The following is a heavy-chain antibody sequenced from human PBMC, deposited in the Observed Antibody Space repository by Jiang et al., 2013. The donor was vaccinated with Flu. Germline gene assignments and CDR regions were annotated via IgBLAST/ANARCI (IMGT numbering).Heavy chain of an antibody. CDR3: ARVLDSSGSDAFDI. CDR2: IYYSGST. CDR1: GGSISSGGYY. Sequence: PGLVKPSQTLSLTCTVSGGSISSGGYYWSWIRQHPGKGLEWIGYIYYSGSTYYNPSLKSRVTISVDTSKNQFSLKLSSVTAADTAVYYCARVLDSSGSDAFDIWGQGTMVTVSS. V-gene: IGHV4-31*03. J-gene: IGHJ3*02. D-gene: IGHD3-22*01.